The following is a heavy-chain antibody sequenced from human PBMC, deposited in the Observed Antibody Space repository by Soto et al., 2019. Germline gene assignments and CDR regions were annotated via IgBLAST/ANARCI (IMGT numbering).Heavy chain of an antibody. Sequence: SETLSLTCAVYGGSFIGYYWSWIRQPPGKGLEWIGEINHSGSTNYNLSLKSRVTISVDTSKNQFSLKLSSVTAADTAVYYCARGLRRYYGSGEYPGGSWFDPWGQGTLVTVSS. D-gene: IGHD3-10*01. CDR3: ARGLRRYYGSGEYPGGSWFDP. CDR2: INHSGST. CDR1: GGSFIGYY. V-gene: IGHV4-34*01. J-gene: IGHJ5*02.